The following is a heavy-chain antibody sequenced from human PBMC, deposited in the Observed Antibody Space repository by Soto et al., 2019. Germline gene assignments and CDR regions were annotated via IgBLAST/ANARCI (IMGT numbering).Heavy chain of an antibody. CDR3: ARSVVVPAASGTYYYYYGMDA. J-gene: IGHJ6*02. D-gene: IGHD2-2*01. CDR2: INHSGRT. V-gene: IGHV4-34*01. CDR1: GGSFSGYY. Sequence: QVQLQQWGAGLLKPSETLSLTCAVYGGSFSGYYWSWIRQPPGKGLEWIGEINHSGRTNYNPSLKRRVTIPVDTSENQFSLKLSSVTAADTAVYYCARSVVVPAASGTYYYYYGMDAWGQGTTVTVSS.